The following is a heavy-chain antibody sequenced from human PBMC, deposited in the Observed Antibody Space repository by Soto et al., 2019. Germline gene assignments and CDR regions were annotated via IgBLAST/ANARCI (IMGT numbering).Heavy chain of an antibody. J-gene: IGHJ4*02. CDR3: ARGGGYDRWFDY. CDR2: IYYSGST. D-gene: IGHD5-12*01. CDR1: GGSISSYY. V-gene: IGHV4-59*01. Sequence: QVQLQESGPGLVKPSETLSLTCTVSGGSISSYYWSWIRQPPGKGLEWIGYIYYSGSTNYNPSLKSRVTISVDTSKNQFSLKLSSVTAADTAVYYCARGGGYDRWFDYWGQGTLVTVSS.